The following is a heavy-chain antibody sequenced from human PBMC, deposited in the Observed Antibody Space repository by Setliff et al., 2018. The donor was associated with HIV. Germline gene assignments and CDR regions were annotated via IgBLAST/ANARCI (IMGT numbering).Heavy chain of an antibody. CDR2: INRSGSA. J-gene: IGHJ3*01. Sequence: PSETLSLTCAVYGGSFSGHSWTWIRQPPGKGLEWIGEINRSGSANYNRSLKSRVTISVDTSKNQFSLRLTSVTAADTAIYYCARDPSQYLDFLFDPQPFNVWGHGTMVTVS. D-gene: IGHD3-9*01. V-gene: IGHV4-34*01. CDR3: ARDPSQYLDFLFDPQPFNV. CDR1: GGSFSGHS.